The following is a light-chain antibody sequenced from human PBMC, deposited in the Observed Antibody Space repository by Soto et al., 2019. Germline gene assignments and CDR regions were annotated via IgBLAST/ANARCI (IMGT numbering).Light chain of an antibody. Sequence: DIVLTQTPLSSPVTLGQPASISCRSSQSLVHSDGNTYLSWFHQRPGQPPRLLIDKVSNRFSGVPDRCSGSGAGTDFTLKISRVEAEGVGIYFCMQATQYRPYTFGQGTKLEIK. CDR2: KVS. J-gene: IGKJ2*01. CDR1: QSLVHSDGNTY. V-gene: IGKV2-24*01. CDR3: MQATQYRPYT.